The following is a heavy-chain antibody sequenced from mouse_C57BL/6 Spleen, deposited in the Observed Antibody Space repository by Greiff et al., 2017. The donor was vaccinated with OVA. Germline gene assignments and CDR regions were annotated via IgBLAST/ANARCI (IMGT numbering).Heavy chain of an antibody. V-gene: IGHV1-18*01. CDR3: ARESYDGYYFDY. Sequence: VQLQQPGPELVKPGASVKIPCKASGYTFTDYNMDWVKQSHGKSLEWIGDINPNNGGTIYNQKFKGKATLTVDKSSSTAYMELRSLTSEDTAVYYCARESYDGYYFDYWGQGTTLTVSS. D-gene: IGHD2-3*01. J-gene: IGHJ2*01. CDR1: GYTFTDYN. CDR2: INPNNGGT.